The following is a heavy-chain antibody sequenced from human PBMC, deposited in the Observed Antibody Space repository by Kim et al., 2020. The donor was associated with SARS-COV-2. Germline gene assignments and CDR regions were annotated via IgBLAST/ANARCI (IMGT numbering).Heavy chain of an antibody. J-gene: IGHJ5*02. V-gene: IGHV4-39*01. D-gene: IGHD3-3*01. CDR2: IYYSGST. Sequence: SETLSLTCTVSGGSISSSSYYWGWIRQPPGKGLEWIGSIYYSGSTYYNPSLKSRVTISVDTSKNQFSLKLSSLTAADTAVYYCARRNIQITIFGVVIAWFDPWGQGTLVTVSS. CDR1: GGSISSSSYY. CDR3: ARRNIQITIFGVVIAWFDP.